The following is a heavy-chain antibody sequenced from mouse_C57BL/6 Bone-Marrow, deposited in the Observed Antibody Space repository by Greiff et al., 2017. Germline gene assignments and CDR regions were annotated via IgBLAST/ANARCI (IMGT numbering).Heavy chain of an antibody. CDR3: TSQLYAMDY. V-gene: IGHV14-4*01. J-gene: IGHJ4*01. D-gene: IGHD3-1*01. CDR2: IDPENGDT. Sequence: EVQLQQSGAELVRPGASVKLSCTASGFNIKDDYMHWVKQRPEQGLEWIGWIDPENGDTESASKFQGKATRTADTSSNTAYLKLSSLTSEDTAVYYCTSQLYAMDYWGQGTSVTVSS. CDR1: GFNIKDDY.